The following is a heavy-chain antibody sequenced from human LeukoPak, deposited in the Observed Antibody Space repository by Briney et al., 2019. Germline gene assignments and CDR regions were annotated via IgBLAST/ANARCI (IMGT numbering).Heavy chain of an antibody. CDR3: ARDRAAADLDY. Sequence: GGSLRLSCAASGLTFSSYGMHWGRQAPGKGLEWVAVIWYDGSNKFYADSVKGRFTISRDNSKNTLYLQMNSLRAEDTAVYYCARDRAAADLDYWGQGTLVTVSS. J-gene: IGHJ4*02. CDR1: GLTFSSYG. V-gene: IGHV3-33*01. CDR2: IWYDGSNK. D-gene: IGHD6-13*01.